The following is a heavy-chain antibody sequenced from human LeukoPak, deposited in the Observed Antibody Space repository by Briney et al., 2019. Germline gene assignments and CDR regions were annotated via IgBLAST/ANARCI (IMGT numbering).Heavy chain of an antibody. CDR2: ISAYNGNT. CDR3: ARNSSSCSDI. J-gene: IGHJ3*02. V-gene: IGHV1-18*01. Sequence: ASVKVSCKASGHTFTSYGISWVRQAPGQGLEWMGWISAYNGNTKYAEKLQGRVTMTTDTSTSTAYMELRSLRSDDTAVYYCARNSSSCSDIWGQGTMVTVSS. D-gene: IGHD6-13*01. CDR1: GHTFTSYG.